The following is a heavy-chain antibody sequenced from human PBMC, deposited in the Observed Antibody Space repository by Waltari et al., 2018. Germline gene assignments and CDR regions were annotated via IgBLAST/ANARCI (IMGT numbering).Heavy chain of an antibody. J-gene: IGHJ4*02. D-gene: IGHD3-22*01. CDR2: IYYSVST. Sequence: QVQLQESGPGLVKPSETLSLTCTVSGGAISSYSWSWIRQPPGKGLGVVGYIYYSVSTNYNPSLKSRGTISVDTSKNQFSLKRSSVTAADTAVYYWARADYYDSSGDDYWGQGTLVTVSS. V-gene: IGHV4-59*01. CDR3: ARADYYDSSGDDY. CDR1: GGAISSYS.